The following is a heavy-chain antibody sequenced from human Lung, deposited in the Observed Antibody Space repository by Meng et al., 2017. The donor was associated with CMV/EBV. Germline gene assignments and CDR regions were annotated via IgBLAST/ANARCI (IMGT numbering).Heavy chain of an antibody. CDR1: GFTFSTYG. V-gene: IGHV3-30*04. Sequence: GESLKISCAASGFTFSTYGIHWVRQAPGKGLEWVALISYDGSTQYYADSVKGRFTISRDRSRKSLYLQMNSLRTDDTAVYYCAKDDPVVAKWGQGTLVTVSS. CDR2: ISYDGSTQ. J-gene: IGHJ4*02. CDR3: AKDDPVVAK. D-gene: IGHD4-23*01.